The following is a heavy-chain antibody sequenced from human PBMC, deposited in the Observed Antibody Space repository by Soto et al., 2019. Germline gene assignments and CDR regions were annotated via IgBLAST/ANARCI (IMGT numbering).Heavy chain of an antibody. D-gene: IGHD6-6*01. CDR3: ARAIASVAARRKNWFDP. J-gene: IGHJ5*02. CDR1: GGTISSYA. CDR2: IIPIFGTA. Sequence: AASVKVSCKASGGTISSYAISWVRQAPGQGLEWMGGIIPIFGTANYAQKFQGRVTITADESTSTAYMELSSLRSEDTAVYYCARAIASVAARRKNWFDPWGQGTLVTVSS. V-gene: IGHV1-69*13.